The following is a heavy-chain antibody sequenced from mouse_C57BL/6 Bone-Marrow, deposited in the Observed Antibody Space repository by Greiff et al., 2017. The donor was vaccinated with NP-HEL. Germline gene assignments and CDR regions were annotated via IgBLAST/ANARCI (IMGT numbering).Heavy chain of an antibody. D-gene: IGHD6-1*01. CDR1: GYTFTSYT. CDR3: ASNPFAY. J-gene: IGHJ3*01. CDR2: INPSSGYT. V-gene: IGHV1-4*01. Sequence: VQVVESGAELARPGASVKMSCKASGYTFTSYTMHWVKQRPGQGLEWIGYINPSSGYTKYNQKFKDKATLTADKSSSTAYMQLSSLTSEDSAVYYCASNPFAYWGQGTLVTVSA.